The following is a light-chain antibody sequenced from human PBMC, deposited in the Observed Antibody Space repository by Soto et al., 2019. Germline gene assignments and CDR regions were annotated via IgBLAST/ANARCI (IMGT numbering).Light chain of an antibody. CDR1: SFIIANYY. CDR3: KSSDDKTQV. V-gene: IGLV6-57*03. CDR2: ENN. Sequence: NLILTQPHSLSDPPCNTLTISFTLSSFIIANYYVQWYHRRPGSGPTILMYENNQRHSGLPERFSGSIDSSSNSASLTISGLKPAHEAASQCKSSDDKTQVFGSGTXGTV. J-gene: IGLJ1*01.